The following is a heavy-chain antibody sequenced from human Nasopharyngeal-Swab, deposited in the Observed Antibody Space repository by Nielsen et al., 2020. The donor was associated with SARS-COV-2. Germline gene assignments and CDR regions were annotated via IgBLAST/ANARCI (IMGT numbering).Heavy chain of an antibody. J-gene: IGHJ6*03. CDR3: ASLPSLYDFWSGSVMDV. D-gene: IGHD3-3*01. Sequence: SLKISCAASGFTFDDYAMHWVRQAPGKGLEWVSGISWNSGSIGYADSVKGRFTISRDNAKTSLYLQMNSLRAEDTALYYCASLPSLYDFWSGSVMDVWGKGTTVTVSS. CDR2: ISWNSGSI. CDR1: GFTFDDYA. V-gene: IGHV3-9*01.